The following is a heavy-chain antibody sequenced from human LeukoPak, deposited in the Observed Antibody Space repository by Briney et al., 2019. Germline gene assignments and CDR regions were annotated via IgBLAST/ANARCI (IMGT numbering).Heavy chain of an antibody. J-gene: IGHJ5*02. CDR3: ARDCTVGSGRNWFDP. V-gene: IGHV4-39*07. CDR2: MYYSGST. D-gene: IGHD3-10*01. CDR1: GGSISSSSYY. Sequence: SETLSLTCTVSGGSISSSSYYWGWIRQPPGKGLEWIGSMYYSGSTYYNASLKSRVTISVDTSKNQFSLKLSCVPAADTAVYYCARDCTVGSGRNWFDPWGQGTLVTVSS.